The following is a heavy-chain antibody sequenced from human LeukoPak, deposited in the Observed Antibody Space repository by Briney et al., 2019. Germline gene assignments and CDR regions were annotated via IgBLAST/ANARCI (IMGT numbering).Heavy chain of an antibody. J-gene: IGHJ3*02. V-gene: IGHV3-53*05. CDR2: IYSGGST. CDR3: AKGDYGDSRRAFDI. D-gene: IGHD4-17*01. CDR1: GFTVSSNY. Sequence: GGSLRLSCAASGFTVSSNYMSWVRQAPGKGLEWVSVIYSGGSTYYADSVKGRFTISRDNAKNSLYLQMNSLRAEDTALYYCAKGDYGDSRRAFDIWGQGTMVTVSS.